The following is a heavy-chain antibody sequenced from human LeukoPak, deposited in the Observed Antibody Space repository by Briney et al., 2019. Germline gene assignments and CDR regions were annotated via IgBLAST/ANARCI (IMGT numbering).Heavy chain of an antibody. CDR3: ARGVRELEPFDP. D-gene: IGHD3-10*01. V-gene: IGHV4-59*01. J-gene: IGHJ5*02. CDR1: GGSISSYY. CDR2: IYYSGST. Sequence: SETLSLTCTVSGGSISSYYWSWIRQPPGKGLDWIGYIYYSGSTNYNPSLKSRVTISVDTSKNQFSLKLSSVTAADTAVYYCARGVRELEPFDPWGQGTLVTVSS.